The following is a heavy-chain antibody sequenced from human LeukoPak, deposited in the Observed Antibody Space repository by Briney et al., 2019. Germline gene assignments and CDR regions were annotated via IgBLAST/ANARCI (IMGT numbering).Heavy chain of an antibody. CDR2: ISDNGAVT. CDR1: GFSFSMYS. V-gene: IGHV3-23*01. Sequence: PGGSLRLSCAASGFSFSMYSMSWIRQAPGKGLEWVSVISDNGAVTFYGDSVKGRFTISRDNAKNSLYLQMNSLRAEDTAVYYCAKALWNYGSGSPDAFDIWGQGTMVTVSS. D-gene: IGHD3-10*01. CDR3: AKALWNYGSGSPDAFDI. J-gene: IGHJ3*02.